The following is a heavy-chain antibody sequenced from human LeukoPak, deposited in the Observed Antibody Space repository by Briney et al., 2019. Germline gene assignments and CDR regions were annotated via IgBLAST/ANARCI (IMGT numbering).Heavy chain of an antibody. D-gene: IGHD5-12*01. CDR3: TTDLYSGYDYDAFDI. Sequence: GGSLRLSCAASGFAFKNAWMSWVRQAPGKGLEWLGLIKRKSEGATTDYSAPVKGRFTISRDDSENTLYLQMSSLKTEDTAVYYCTTDLYSGYDYDAFDIWGQGTMVTVSS. CDR1: GFAFKNAW. J-gene: IGHJ3*02. V-gene: IGHV3-15*01. CDR2: IKRKSEGATT.